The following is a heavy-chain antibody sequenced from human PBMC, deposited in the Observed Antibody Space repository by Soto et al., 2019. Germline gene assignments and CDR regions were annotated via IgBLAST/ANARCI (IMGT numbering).Heavy chain of an antibody. CDR2: IYHSGTT. CDR3: AREGGNSTTTDY. V-gene: IGHV4-31*03. D-gene: IGHD6-13*01. Sequence: PSETLSLSCTVSGGSISSGGYYWSWIRQHPGKGLEWIGSIYHSGTTYYNPSLKSRVTISVDTSKNQFSLKVSSVTAADTAVYYCAREGGNSTTTDYWGQGTLVT. J-gene: IGHJ4*02. CDR1: GGSISSGGYY.